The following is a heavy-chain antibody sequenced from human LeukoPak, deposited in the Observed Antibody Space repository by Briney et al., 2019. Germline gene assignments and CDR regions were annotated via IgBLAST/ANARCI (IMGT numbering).Heavy chain of an antibody. CDR1: GGSISSGSYY. Sequence: SQTLSLTCTVSGGSISSGSYYWSWIRQPAGKGLEWIGEINHSGSTNYNPSLKSRVTISVDTSKNQFSLKLSSVTAADTAVYYCARGVTFGGVIVTVRGFDPWGQGTLVTVSS. D-gene: IGHD3-16*02. J-gene: IGHJ5*02. V-gene: IGHV4-61*09. CDR2: INHSGST. CDR3: ARGVTFGGVIVTVRGFDP.